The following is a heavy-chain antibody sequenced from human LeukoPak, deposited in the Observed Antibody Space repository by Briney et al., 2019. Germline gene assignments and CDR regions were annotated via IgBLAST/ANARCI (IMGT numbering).Heavy chain of an antibody. CDR3: ERDVMLGEYYGSGSYFDY. CDR1: VFPFSSYA. J-gene: IGHJ4*02. Sequence: GGSLRLSCAASVFPFSSYAVSWVRHAPEKGLEGGSIISARGGNTYYADPVKRRLTISRDNSRKYLQMTSLRGDDPAIYYCERDVMLGEYYGSGSYFDYWGQGTLVTVSS. V-gene: IGHV3-23*01. D-gene: IGHD3-10*01. CDR2: ISARGGNT.